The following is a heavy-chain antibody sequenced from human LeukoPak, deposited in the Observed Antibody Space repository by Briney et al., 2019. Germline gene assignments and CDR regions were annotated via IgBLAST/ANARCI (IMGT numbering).Heavy chain of an antibody. Sequence: ASVKVSCKASGYTFTSYAMNWVRQAPGQGLEWMGWINPNSGGTNYAQKFQGWVTMTRDTSISTAYMELSRLRSDDTAVYYCARGYCSGGSCYPTFDYWGQGTLVNVSS. J-gene: IGHJ4*02. D-gene: IGHD2-15*01. V-gene: IGHV1-2*04. CDR1: GYTFTSYA. CDR3: ARGYCSGGSCYPTFDY. CDR2: INPNSGGT.